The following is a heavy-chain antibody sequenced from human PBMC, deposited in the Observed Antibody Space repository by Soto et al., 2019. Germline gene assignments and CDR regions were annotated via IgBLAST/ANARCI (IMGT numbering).Heavy chain of an antibody. D-gene: IGHD1-1*01. CDR2: VYSTGGT. Sequence: QVQLQQSGPGLVKPSETLSLTCSVSSGPSSSHNWGWIRQPPGRVLEWIGYVYSTGGTSYNPALTTRVTISADTSTNHISLTLTSVTAADTAVYYCVRQGIGNLHGLVDVWGQGTTVRVSS. CDR3: VRQGIGNLHGLVDV. V-gene: IGHV4-59*08. J-gene: IGHJ6*02. CDR1: SGPSSSHN.